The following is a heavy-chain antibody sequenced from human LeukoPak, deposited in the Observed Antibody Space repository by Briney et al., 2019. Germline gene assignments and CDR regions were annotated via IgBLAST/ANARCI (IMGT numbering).Heavy chain of an antibody. D-gene: IGHD3-10*01. CDR3: ARGGHRQKEF. Sequence: PGGSLRLSCAASGFTFSNYLMTWVRQSLGKGLEWVAIINHDGSGKYYVDSVKGRFTISRDNAKNSLYLQMSSLRAEDTAVYYCARGGHRQKEFWGQGTLVTVSS. CDR2: INHDGSGK. J-gene: IGHJ4*02. CDR1: GFTFSNYL. V-gene: IGHV3-7*01.